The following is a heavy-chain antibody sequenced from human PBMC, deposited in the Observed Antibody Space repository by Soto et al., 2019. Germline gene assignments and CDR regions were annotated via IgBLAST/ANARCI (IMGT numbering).Heavy chain of an antibody. J-gene: IGHJ6*02. D-gene: IGHD2-8*01. V-gene: IGHV3-30-3*01. CDR1: GFPFSSYA. CDR2: ISYDGSNK. CDR3: ARDLRVDIVLMVSNYGMDV. Sequence: GGSLRLSCAASGFPFSSYAMHWVRQTPGKGLEWVAVISYDGSNKYYADSVKGQFTISRDNSKNTLYLQMNSLRAEDTAVYYCARDLRVDIVLMVSNYGMDVWGQGTTVTVSS.